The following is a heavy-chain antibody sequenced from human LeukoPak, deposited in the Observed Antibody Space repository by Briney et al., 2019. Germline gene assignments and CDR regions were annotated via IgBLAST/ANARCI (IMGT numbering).Heavy chain of an antibody. Sequence: GGSLRLSCAASGFTFSTSWMSWVSQASGKGLEWVANIKQDGSETNYVDSVKGRFTISRDNAKNSLYLQMNSLRAEDTAVYYCARPRVPDSWGQATLVTVSS. CDR3: ARPRVPDS. CDR1: GFTFSTSW. CDR2: IKQDGSET. V-gene: IGHV3-7*01. J-gene: IGHJ4*02.